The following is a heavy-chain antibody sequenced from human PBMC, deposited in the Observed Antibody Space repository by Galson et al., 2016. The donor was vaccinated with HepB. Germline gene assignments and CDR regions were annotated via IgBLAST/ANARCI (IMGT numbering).Heavy chain of an antibody. CDR2: IYLAGST. CDR3: AGYLSRRGGLDY. J-gene: IGHJ4*02. CDR1: GFPVSDNY. Sequence: SLRLSCAASGFPVSDNYMTWVRQAPGRGLECVAVIYLAGSTFYADSVRGRFTISRDDSANILYLQMTSLRAEDTAVYFWAGYLSRRGGLDYWGQGTLVPSPQ. D-gene: IGHD2-21*01. V-gene: IGHV3-53*01.